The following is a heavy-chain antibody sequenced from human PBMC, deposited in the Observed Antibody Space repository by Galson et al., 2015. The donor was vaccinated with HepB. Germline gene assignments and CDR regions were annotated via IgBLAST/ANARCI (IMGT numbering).Heavy chain of an antibody. CDR3: ARFSGWADRTFDI. CDR1: GYTFTDYF. J-gene: IGHJ3*02. Sequence: SVKVSCKASGYTFTDYFMHWVRQAPGQGLEWLGWINPISGGTNYAQKFQGWVTMTRDTSISTAYIELSRLRSNDTAVYYCARFSGWADRTFDIWGQGTMVTVSS. D-gene: IGHD1-14*01. CDR2: INPISGGT. V-gene: IGHV1-2*04.